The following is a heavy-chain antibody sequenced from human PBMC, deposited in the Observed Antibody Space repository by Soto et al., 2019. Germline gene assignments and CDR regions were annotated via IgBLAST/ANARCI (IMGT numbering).Heavy chain of an antibody. V-gene: IGHV4-34*01. CDR2: INHSGST. Sequence: PSETLCLTCAVYGGSFSGYYWSWIRQPPGRGLEWIGEINHSGSTNYNPSLKSRVTISVDTSKNQFSLKLSSVTAADTAVYYCATQRDYGDYVWWFDPGAREPWSPSPQ. D-gene: IGHD4-17*01. J-gene: IGHJ5*02. CDR1: GGSFSGYY. CDR3: ATQRDYGDYVWWFDP.